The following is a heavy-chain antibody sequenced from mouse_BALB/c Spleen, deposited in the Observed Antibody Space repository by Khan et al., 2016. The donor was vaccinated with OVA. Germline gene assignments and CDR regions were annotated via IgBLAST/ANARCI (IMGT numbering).Heavy chain of an antibody. Sequence: EVALVESGGDLVKPGGSLKLSCSASGFTFSTYAMSWVRQTPEKRLEWVATISSGGDYIYFPASVKGRFTISRDTAKNNLYLQMRSLRSEDTAMYYCARHNYVPFAYWGQGTLVTVSA. J-gene: IGHJ3*01. CDR1: GFTFSTYA. V-gene: IGHV5-9-3*01. CDR2: ISSGGDYI. CDR3: ARHNYVPFAY. D-gene: IGHD2-1*01.